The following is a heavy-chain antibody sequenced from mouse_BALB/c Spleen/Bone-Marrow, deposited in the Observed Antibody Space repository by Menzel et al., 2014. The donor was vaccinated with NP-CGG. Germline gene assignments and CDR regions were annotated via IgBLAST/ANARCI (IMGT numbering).Heavy chain of an antibody. CDR3: TRGGNWDDFDY. J-gene: IGHJ2*01. D-gene: IGHD4-1*01. V-gene: IGHV5-17*02. CDR1: GFTFSSFG. CDR2: ISSGSSTI. Sequence: EVQLVESGGGLVQPGGSRKLSCAASGFTFSSFGMHWVRPAPEKGLEWVAYISSGSSTIFYADTLKGRFTVSRDNPKNTLFLQMTSLRSEDTAMYYCTRGGNWDDFDYWGQGTTLTVSS.